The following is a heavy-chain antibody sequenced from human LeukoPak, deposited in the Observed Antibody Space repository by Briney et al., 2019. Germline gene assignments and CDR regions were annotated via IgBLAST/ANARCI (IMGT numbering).Heavy chain of an antibody. CDR1: GFTFSSYA. Sequence: GGSLRLSCAASGFTFSSYAMSWVRQAPGKGLEWVSAISGSGGSSYYADSVKGRFTISRDNSKNTLYLQMNSLRAEDTAVYYCAKGNRASSWYYFDYWGQGTLVTVSS. V-gene: IGHV3-23*01. CDR3: AKGNRASSWYYFDY. J-gene: IGHJ4*02. D-gene: IGHD6-13*01. CDR2: ISGSGGSS.